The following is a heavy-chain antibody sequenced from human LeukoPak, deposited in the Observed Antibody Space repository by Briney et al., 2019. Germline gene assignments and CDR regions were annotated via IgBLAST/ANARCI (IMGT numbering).Heavy chain of an antibody. D-gene: IGHD6-13*01. Sequence: GASVKVSCKASQYTFTTYYIHWVRQAPGQGLEWMGIINPSGGSTTYAQKFQGRVTMTRDTSTSTIYMELSSLRSGDTDVYYCARPLGPQSGNTWYYFDYWGQGTLVTVSS. CDR3: ARPLGPQSGNTWYYFDY. V-gene: IGHV1-46*01. CDR1: QYTFTTYY. CDR2: INPSGGST. J-gene: IGHJ4*02.